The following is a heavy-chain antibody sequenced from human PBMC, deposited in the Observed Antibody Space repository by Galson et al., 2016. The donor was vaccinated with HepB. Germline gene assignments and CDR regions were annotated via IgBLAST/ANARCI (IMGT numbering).Heavy chain of an antibody. D-gene: IGHD3-10*02. CDR3: ARVGVRGEIDAYFDS. V-gene: IGHV1-69*06. CDR1: GHSFSSYG. CDR2: IIPLFGTT. J-gene: IGHJ4*02. Sequence: SVKVSCKVYGHSFSSYGINWVRQAPGQGLEWMGGIIPLFGTTNFAQNFQGRVTITADKSTTTAYMELSSLRSEDTAVYYCARVGVRGEIDAYFDSWGQGALVTVSS.